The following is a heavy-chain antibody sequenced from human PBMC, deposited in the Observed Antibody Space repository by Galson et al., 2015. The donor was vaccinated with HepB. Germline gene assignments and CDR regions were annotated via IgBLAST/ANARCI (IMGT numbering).Heavy chain of an antibody. J-gene: IGHJ4*02. D-gene: IGHD3-10*02. CDR1: GYTFTDYA. CDR2: INTNTGNP. CDR3: ISRLKTEDTAVYYCVRGQSPASYY. V-gene: IGHV7-4-1*01. Sequence: SVKVSCKASGYTFTDYAINWVRQAPGQGLEWMGWINTNTGNPRYAQGFTGRFVFSLDTSVSTAYRFVFSLDTSVSTAYLQISRLKTEDTAVYYCVRGQSPASYYWGQGSLVTVSS.